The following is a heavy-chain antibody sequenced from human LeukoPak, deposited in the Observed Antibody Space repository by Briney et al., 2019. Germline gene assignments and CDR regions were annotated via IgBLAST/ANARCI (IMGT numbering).Heavy chain of an antibody. V-gene: IGHV4-59*11. Sequence: SETLSLTCTVSGGSISSHYWSWIRQPPGKGLEWIGYVSDSGSTNYNPSLKSRITVSVDTSKDQFSLKLTSVTAADTAVYYCARTGSSWPLYYYYYMDVWGKGTTVTVSS. CDR3: ARTGSSWPLYYYYYMDV. J-gene: IGHJ6*03. CDR1: GGSISSHY. CDR2: VSDSGST. D-gene: IGHD6-13*01.